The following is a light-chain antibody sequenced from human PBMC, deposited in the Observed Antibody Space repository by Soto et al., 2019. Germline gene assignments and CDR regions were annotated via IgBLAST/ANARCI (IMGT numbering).Light chain of an antibody. CDR1: QSVLYNSNNKNY. CDR2: WAS. Sequence: DIVLTPSPDSLAVSLGERATINCKSSQSVLYNSNNKNYLAWYQQKPGQPPKLLLYWASTRESGVPDRFSGSGSGTDFTLTISSLQAEDVAVYYCQQYYSSPFTFGPGTKVD. V-gene: IGKV4-1*01. CDR3: QQYYSSPFT. J-gene: IGKJ3*01.